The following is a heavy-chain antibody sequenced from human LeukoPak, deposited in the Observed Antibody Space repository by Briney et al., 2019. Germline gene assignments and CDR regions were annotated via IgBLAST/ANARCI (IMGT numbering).Heavy chain of an antibody. Sequence: PGGSLRLSCAASGFTFSNYAMTWVRQAPGKGLEWVSVISGSGFDTYYADSVKGRFTISRDNSKNTLYLQMNSLRAEDTAVYYCAREGSAVVTAIPGYWGQGTLVTVSS. CDR2: ISGSGFDT. D-gene: IGHD2-21*02. CDR3: AREGSAVVTAIPGY. V-gene: IGHV3-23*01. J-gene: IGHJ4*02. CDR1: GFTFSNYA.